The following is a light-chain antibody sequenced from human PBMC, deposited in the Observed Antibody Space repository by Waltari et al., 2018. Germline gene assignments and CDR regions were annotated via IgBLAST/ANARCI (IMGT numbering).Light chain of an antibody. CDR1: QRIQSW. CDR3: QQYSTYEVT. J-gene: IGKJ3*01. V-gene: IGKV1-5*03. Sequence: DIQMTPSPSALSASIGDRVTITCRASQRIQSWLAWYQQKPGAAPKLLIYKSSTLQNGVPSRFSGSGSGTEFTLTISSLQPDDVATYYCQQYSTYEVTFGPGTKIDLK. CDR2: KSS.